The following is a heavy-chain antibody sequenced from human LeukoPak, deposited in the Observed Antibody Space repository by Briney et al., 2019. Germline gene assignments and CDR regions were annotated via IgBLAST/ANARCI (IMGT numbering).Heavy chain of an antibody. CDR1: GYTFTGYY. D-gene: IGHD6-19*01. CDR2: INPNSGGT. J-gene: IGHJ5*02. Sequence: GASVKVSFKASGYTFTGYYMHWVRQAPGQGLEWMGWINPNSGGTNYAQKFQGRVTMTRDTSIGTAYMELSRLRSDDTAVYYCARASSGSGWYYPVWFDPWGQGTLVTVSS. V-gene: IGHV1-2*02. CDR3: ARASSGSGWYYPVWFDP.